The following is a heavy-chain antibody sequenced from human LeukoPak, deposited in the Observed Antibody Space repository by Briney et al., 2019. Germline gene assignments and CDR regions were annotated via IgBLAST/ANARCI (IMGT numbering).Heavy chain of an antibody. J-gene: IGHJ4*02. V-gene: IGHV4-39*07. CDR1: GGSISSSSYY. CDR3: ARAPPYYYYYGSGSYRYFDY. CDR2: IYYSGST. D-gene: IGHD3-10*01. Sequence: PSETLSLTCTVSGGSISSSSYYWGWIRQPPGKGLEWIGSIYYSGSTYYNLSLKSRVTISVDTSKNQFSLKLSSVTAADTAVYYCARAPPYYYYYGSGSYRYFDYWGQGTLVTVSS.